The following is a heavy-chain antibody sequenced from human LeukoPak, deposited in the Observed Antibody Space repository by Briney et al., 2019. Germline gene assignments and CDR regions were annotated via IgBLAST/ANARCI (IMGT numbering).Heavy chain of an antibody. CDR3: ARDIVLLWFGELCNWFDP. CDR1: GYTFTGYY. Sequence: ASVKVSCKASGYTFTGYYMHWVRQAPGQGLEWMGWINPNSGGTNYAQKFQGRVTMTRDTSISTAYMELSGLRSDDTAVYYCARDIVLLWFGELCNWFDPWGQGTLVTVSS. V-gene: IGHV1-2*02. D-gene: IGHD3-10*01. CDR2: INPNSGGT. J-gene: IGHJ5*02.